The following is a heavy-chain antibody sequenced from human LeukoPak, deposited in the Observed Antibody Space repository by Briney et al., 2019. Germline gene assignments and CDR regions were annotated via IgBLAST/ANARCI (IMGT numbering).Heavy chain of an antibody. CDR3: ARGDKIYGDYGYRY. J-gene: IGHJ4*02. CDR1: GFTFSSYS. V-gene: IGHV3-21*01. D-gene: IGHD4-17*01. Sequence: GGSLRLSCAASGFTFSSYSMNWVRQAPGKGLEWVSSISSSSSYIYYADSVKGRFTISRDNAKNSLYLQMNSLRAEDTAVYYCARGDKIYGDYGYRYWGQGTLVTVSS. CDR2: ISSSSSYI.